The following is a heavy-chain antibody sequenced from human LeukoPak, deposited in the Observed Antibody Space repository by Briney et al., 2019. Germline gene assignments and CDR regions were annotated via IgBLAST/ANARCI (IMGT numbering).Heavy chain of an antibody. J-gene: IGHJ4*02. Sequence: ASVKVSCKASGYTFTGYYMHWVRQAPGQGLEWMGWINPNSGGTNYAQKFQGRVTMTRDTSISTAYMELSRLRSDDTAVYHCARGVGYDSSGYYYDYWGQGTLVTVSS. CDR1: GYTFTGYY. D-gene: IGHD3-22*01. V-gene: IGHV1-2*02. CDR2: INPNSGGT. CDR3: ARGVGYDSSGYYYDY.